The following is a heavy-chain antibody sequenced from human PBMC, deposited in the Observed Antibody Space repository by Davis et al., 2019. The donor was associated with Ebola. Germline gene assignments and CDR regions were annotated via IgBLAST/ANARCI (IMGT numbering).Heavy chain of an antibody. CDR1: GFTSSSYY. Sequence: GGSLRLSCAAPGFTSSSYYMNWVRQAPGKGLEWVSSISSSSNYIYYADSMKGRFTISRDNAKNSLFLQMNSLRAEDTAVYYCAAADIVVVVDGTSYPHAFDTWGQGTVVTVSS. CDR3: AAADIVVVVDGTSYPHAFDT. D-gene: IGHD2-15*01. V-gene: IGHV3-21*01. CDR2: ISSSSNYI. J-gene: IGHJ3*02.